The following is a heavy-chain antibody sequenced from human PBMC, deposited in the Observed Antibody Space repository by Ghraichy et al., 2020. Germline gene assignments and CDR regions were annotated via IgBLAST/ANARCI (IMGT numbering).Heavy chain of an antibody. CDR3: ARHPYDSSGPGAFDI. V-gene: IGHV3-30*04. D-gene: IGHD3-22*01. J-gene: IGHJ3*02. Sequence: GGSLRLSCAASGFTFRSYAMHWVRQAPGKGLEWVTVISYDGSNKYYADSVKGRFTISRDNSKNTLYLQMNSLRTEDTAVYYCARHPYDSSGPGAFDIWGQGTLVTVSS. CDR2: ISYDGSNK. CDR1: GFTFRSYA.